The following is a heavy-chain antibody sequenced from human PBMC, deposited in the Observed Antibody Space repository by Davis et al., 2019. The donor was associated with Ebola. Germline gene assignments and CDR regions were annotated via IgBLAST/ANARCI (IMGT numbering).Heavy chain of an antibody. CDR3: AREGGYSFGYWRYNWFDP. CDR1: GGSFSGYY. V-gene: IGHV4-34*01. CDR2: INHSGSI. D-gene: IGHD5-18*01. J-gene: IGHJ5*02. Sequence: MPSETLSLTCAVYGGSFSGYYWSWIRQPPGKGLEWIGEINHSGSINYNPSLKSRVTISVDTSKNQFSLKLSFVTAAATAVYYCAREGGYSFGYWRYNWFDPWGQGTLVTVSS.